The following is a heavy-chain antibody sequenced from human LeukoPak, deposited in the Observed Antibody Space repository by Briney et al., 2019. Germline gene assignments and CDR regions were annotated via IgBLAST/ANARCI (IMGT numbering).Heavy chain of an antibody. CDR3: ARGTIIAELNY. J-gene: IGHJ4*02. CDR2: IYTSGST. Sequence: SDTLPHLCTVPGGHISSYNCSWIRKPAAKGLEWIGRIYTSGSTNYNPSLKSRVTMSVDTSKNQFSLKLSSVTAADTAVYYCARGTIIAELNYWGQGTLVTVSS. D-gene: IGHD1-7*01. V-gene: IGHV4-4*07. CDR1: GGHISSYN.